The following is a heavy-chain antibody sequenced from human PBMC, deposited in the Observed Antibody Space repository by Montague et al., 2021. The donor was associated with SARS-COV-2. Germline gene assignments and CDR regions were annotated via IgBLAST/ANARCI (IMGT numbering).Heavy chain of an antibody. D-gene: IGHD3-3*01. CDR2: KYYSGST. CDR1: GASVSSRSYY. Sequence: SETLSLTCTVSGASVSSRSYYWGWIRQPPGKGLEWIGFKYYSGSTYYNPTLKSQVTISVDTSKNQFSLKLSSVTAAGTAVYYCATLPPSITIFGVVQGYYFDDWGQGTLVTVSS. J-gene: IGHJ4*02. V-gene: IGHV4-39*01. CDR3: ATLPPSITIFGVVQGYYFDD.